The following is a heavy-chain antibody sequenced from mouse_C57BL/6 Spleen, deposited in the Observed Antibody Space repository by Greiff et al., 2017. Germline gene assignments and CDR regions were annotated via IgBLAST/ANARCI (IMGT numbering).Heavy chain of an antibody. Sequence: VQLQQSGPELVKPGASVKISCKASGYSFTSYYIHWVKQRPGQGLEWIGWIYPGSGNTKYNEKFKGKATLTADTSSSTAYMQLSSLTSEDSAVYYCARSLSGDGYWYFDVWGTGTTVTVSS. CDR2: IYPGSGNT. V-gene: IGHV1-66*01. J-gene: IGHJ1*03. D-gene: IGHD3-3*01. CDR1: GYSFTSYY. CDR3: ARSLSGDGYWYFDV.